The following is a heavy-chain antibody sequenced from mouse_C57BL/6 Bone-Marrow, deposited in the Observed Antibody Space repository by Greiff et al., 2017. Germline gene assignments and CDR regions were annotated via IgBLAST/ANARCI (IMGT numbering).Heavy chain of an antibody. CDR1: GYTFTSYD. CDR3: ARARTGYAMDY. V-gene: IGHV1-85*01. Sequence: VQLQQSGPELVKPGASVKLSCKASGYTFTSYDIHWVKQRPGQGLEWIGWIYPRDGSTKYNEKFKGKATLPVDTASSTAYMELHSLTSEDSAVYVCARARTGYAMDYWGQGTSVTVSS. D-gene: IGHD3-3*01. CDR2: IYPRDGST. J-gene: IGHJ4*01.